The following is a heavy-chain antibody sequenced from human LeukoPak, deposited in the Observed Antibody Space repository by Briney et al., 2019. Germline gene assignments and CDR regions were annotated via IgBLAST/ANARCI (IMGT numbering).Heavy chain of an antibody. V-gene: IGHV3-21*01. Sequence: GGSLRLSCAASGITFNSYTMNWVRQAPGKGLEWVSSISSSSSYIYYAASVKGRFTISRDNAKNSLYLQMNRLRAEDTAVYYCATENGFNDYWGQGTLVTVSS. J-gene: IGHJ4*02. D-gene: IGHD2-8*01. CDR1: GITFNSYT. CDR3: ATENGFNDY. CDR2: ISSSSSYI.